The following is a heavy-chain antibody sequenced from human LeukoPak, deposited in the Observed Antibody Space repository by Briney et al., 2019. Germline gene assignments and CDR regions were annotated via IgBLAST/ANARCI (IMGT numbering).Heavy chain of an antibody. CDR1: GFTFSDYY. D-gene: IGHD3-10*01. CDR2: ISSSGSTI. V-gene: IGHV3-11*04. J-gene: IGHJ4*02. CDR3: ARGLVGIVPAAYILWFGEYVY. Sequence: GRSLSLSCAASGFTFSDYYMSWIRQAPGKGLEWVSYISSSGSTIFYADTVKGRFTISRDNAKNSLYLQMNSLRAEDTAVYYCARGLVGIVPAAYILWFGEYVYWGQGTLVTVSS.